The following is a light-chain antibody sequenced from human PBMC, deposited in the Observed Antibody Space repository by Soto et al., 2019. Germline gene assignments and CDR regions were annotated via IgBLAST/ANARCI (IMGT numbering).Light chain of an antibody. V-gene: IGLV2-8*01. Sequence: QPVLTQPPSASGSPGQSVTISCTGTSSDVGGYNYVSWYQQHPGKAPKLMIYEVSKRPSGVPDRFSGSKSGNTASLTISGLQAEDEADYYCSSYAGSNFWVFGGGTKLTVL. CDR1: SSDVGGYNY. CDR3: SSYAGSNFWV. CDR2: EVS. J-gene: IGLJ3*02.